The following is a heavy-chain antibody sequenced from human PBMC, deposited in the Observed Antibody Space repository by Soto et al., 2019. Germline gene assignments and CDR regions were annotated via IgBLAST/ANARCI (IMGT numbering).Heavy chain of an antibody. CDR1: GFLFSRYG. J-gene: IGHJ4*02. CDR3: AREGGGKLVEYSSSTPFDY. D-gene: IGHD6-6*01. CDR2: TWYDGSNK. Sequence: QVQLVESGGGVVQPGRSLRLSCAASGFLFSRYGMHWVRQAPGKGLEWVAVTWYDGSNKYYADSVKGRFTISRDNSKNTVYLQMNRLRAEDTAVYYCAREGGGKLVEYSSSTPFDYWGQGTLVTVSS. V-gene: IGHV3-33*01.